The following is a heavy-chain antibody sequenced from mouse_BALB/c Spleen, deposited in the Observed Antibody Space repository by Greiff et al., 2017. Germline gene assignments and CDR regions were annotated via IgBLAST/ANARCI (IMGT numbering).Heavy chain of an antibody. D-gene: IGHD1-1*01. V-gene: IGHV5-4*02. CDR1: GFTFSDYY. Sequence: EVKLVESGGGLVKPGGSLKLSCAASGFTFSDYYMYWVRQTPEKRLEWVATISDGGSYTYYPDSVKGRFTISRDNAKNNLYLQMSSLKSEDTAMYYCARDTLTTVVERDWYFDVWGAGTTVTVSS. J-gene: IGHJ1*01. CDR2: ISDGGSYT. CDR3: ARDTLTTVVERDWYFDV.